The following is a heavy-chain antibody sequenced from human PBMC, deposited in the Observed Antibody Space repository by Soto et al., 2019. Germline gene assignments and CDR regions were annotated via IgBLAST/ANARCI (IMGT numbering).Heavy chain of an antibody. D-gene: IGHD6-19*01. CDR1: GFNFKKSA. CDR2: ISCCGGST. CDR3: AKADGEQWLIPHLDN. V-gene: IGHV3-23*01. Sequence: EVQLLESGGGVVQPGGSLRLSCEASGFNFKKSAMAWVRQAPGEGLEWVSGISCCGGSTSYADSVKGRFSVARDDSKTTLSLQLNSLRVEDTARYYCAKADGEQWLIPHLDNWGQGTLVTVS. J-gene: IGHJ4*02.